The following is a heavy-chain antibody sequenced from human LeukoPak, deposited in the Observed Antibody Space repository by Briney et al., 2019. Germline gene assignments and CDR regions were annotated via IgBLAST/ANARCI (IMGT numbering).Heavy chain of an antibody. V-gene: IGHV3-7*01. D-gene: IGHD6-19*01. J-gene: IGHJ4*02. CDR3: ARILDSAWGELGY. CDR2: IKQDGSEK. CDR1: GFTFSRSW. Sequence: GGSLRLSCAASGFTFSRSWMSWVRQAPGKGQEWVANIKQDGSEKDYVDSVKGRFTISRDNAKDSLYLQMNSLTAEDTAVYYCARILDSAWGELGYWGQGTLVTVSS.